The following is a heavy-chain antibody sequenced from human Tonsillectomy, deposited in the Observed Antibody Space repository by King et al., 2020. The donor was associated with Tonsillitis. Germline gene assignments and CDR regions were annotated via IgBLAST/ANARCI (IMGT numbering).Heavy chain of an antibody. J-gene: IGHJ4*02. CDR1: GFTFSTHA. V-gene: IGHV3-23*04. Sequence: VQLVESGGGLVQPGGSLRLSCAASGFTFSTHAMSWVRQAPGKGLEWVSGINGRGNDPYYAESVKGRFTISRDNSRKTLLLQVDSLRAEDTAVYYCAKDEYYDSSGYRHHFDHWGQGILVILSS. CDR2: INGRGNDP. CDR3: AKDEYYDSSGYRHHFDH. D-gene: IGHD3-22*01.